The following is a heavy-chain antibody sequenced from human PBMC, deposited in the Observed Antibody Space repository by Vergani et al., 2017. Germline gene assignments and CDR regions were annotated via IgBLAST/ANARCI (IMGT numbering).Heavy chain of an antibody. CDR1: GFTFSSYW. Sequence: EVQLVESGGGLVQPGGSLRLSCAASGFTFSSYWMHWVRQAPGKGLVWVSRINSDGSSTSYADSVKGRFPISRANDKNTLYLQMNSLRAEDTAVYYYASGRDRDAFDIWGQGTMVTVSS. D-gene: IGHD2-15*01. J-gene: IGHJ3*02. V-gene: IGHV3-74*02. CDR2: INSDGSST. CDR3: ASGRDRDAFDI.